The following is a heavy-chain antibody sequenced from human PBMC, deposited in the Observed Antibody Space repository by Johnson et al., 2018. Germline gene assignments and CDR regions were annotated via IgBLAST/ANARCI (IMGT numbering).Heavy chain of an antibody. V-gene: IGHV3-48*01. CDR1: GLSFSSYS. J-gene: IGHJ1*01. D-gene: IGHD3-22*01. CDR3: AGVTTDFYASSGYVFQH. CDR2: ISSSSRTI. Sequence: VQLVESGGGLVQPGGSLRLSCEATGLSFSSYSLNWVRQAPGKGLEWISYISSSSRTIYYADSVKGRFTIPRDDAKNSLYLQMNSLRAEDTAVYYCAGVTTDFYASSGYVFQHWGQGTLVTVSS.